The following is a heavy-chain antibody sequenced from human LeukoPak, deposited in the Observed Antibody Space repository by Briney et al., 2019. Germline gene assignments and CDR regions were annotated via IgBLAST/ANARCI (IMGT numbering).Heavy chain of an antibody. V-gene: IGHV1-18*01. Sequence: ASVKVSCKASGYTFTSYGINWVRQAPGQGLEWMGWVSAYNGNTNYAQKLQGRVTMTTDTSTSTAHMELRSLRSDDTAVYFCARAGPGSGSYYNDVWFDPWGQGTLVTVSS. CDR2: VSAYNGNT. D-gene: IGHD3-10*01. CDR1: GYTFTSYG. J-gene: IGHJ5*02. CDR3: ARAGPGSGSYYNDVWFDP.